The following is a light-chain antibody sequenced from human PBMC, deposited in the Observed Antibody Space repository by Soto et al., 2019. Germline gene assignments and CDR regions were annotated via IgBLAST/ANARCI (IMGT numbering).Light chain of an antibody. Sequence: QSVLTQPPSASGTPGQRVTISCSGSSSNIGSNTVNWYQQLPGTAPKLLIYSNNQRPSGVPDRFSRSKSGTSASLAISGLHSEDEADYYCAAWDDSLNGPVFGGGTKRTVL. CDR2: SNN. CDR3: AAWDDSLNGPV. J-gene: IGLJ2*01. V-gene: IGLV1-44*01. CDR1: SSNIGSNT.